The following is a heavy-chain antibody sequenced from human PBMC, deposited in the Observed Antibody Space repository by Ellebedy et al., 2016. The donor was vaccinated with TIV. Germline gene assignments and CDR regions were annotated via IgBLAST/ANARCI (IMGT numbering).Heavy chain of an antibody. CDR3: ARARYSSSWPDAFNI. CDR2: VYPGDSDT. CDR1: GYTLTNYW. V-gene: IGHV5-51*01. J-gene: IGHJ3*02. Sequence: GESLKISCKASGYTLTNYWIGWVRQMPGKGLEWMAVVYPGDSDTRYSPSFQGQVTISADKSISTAYLHWNSLKASDTAMYYCARARYSSSWPDAFNIWGQGTVVTVSS. D-gene: IGHD6-13*01.